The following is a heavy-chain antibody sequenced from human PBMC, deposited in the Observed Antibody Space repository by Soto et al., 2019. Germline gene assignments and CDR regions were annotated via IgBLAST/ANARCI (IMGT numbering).Heavy chain of an antibody. Sequence: VQLVQSGGEVKKPGASVKVSCKASGYSFMSYGFSWVRQAPGQGLEWMGWISADNGNTKYARKFQGRVTLTTDTFTRAAYMEVTSLSSDDTAVYYCARVLYYYGSGSYPYAMDVWGQGTTVTVSS. CDR3: ARVLYYYGSGSYPYAMDV. CDR1: GYSFMSYG. J-gene: IGHJ6*02. D-gene: IGHD3-10*01. V-gene: IGHV1-18*01. CDR2: ISADNGNT.